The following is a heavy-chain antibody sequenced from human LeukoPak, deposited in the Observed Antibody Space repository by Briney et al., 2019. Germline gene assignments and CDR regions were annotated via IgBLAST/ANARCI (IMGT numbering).Heavy chain of an antibody. Sequence: ASVKVSCKPSGYTFTSYGINWVRQAPGQRLEWMGWINAGNGNTKYSQEFQGRVTITRDTSASTAYMELSSLRSEDMAVYYCARGGGSSGWVVNWYFDLWGRGTLVTVSS. J-gene: IGHJ2*01. D-gene: IGHD6-19*01. CDR2: INAGNGNT. V-gene: IGHV1-3*03. CDR1: GYTFTSYG. CDR3: ARGGGSSGWVVNWYFDL.